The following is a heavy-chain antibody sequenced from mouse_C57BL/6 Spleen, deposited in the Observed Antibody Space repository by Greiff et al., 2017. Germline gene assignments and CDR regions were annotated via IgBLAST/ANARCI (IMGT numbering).Heavy chain of an antibody. CDR2: IYPRDGST. D-gene: IGHD1-3*01. CDR3: SKSGSYFFDY. CDR1: GYTFTDYS. J-gene: IGHJ2*01. Sequence: QVQLQQSDAELVKPGASVKISCKVSGYTFTDYSIHWMKQRPEQGLEWIGYIYPRDGSTKYNEKFKGKATMTADKSSSTTYMQLNSLTSEDSAVYFCSKSGSYFFDYWGQGTTLTVSS. V-gene: IGHV1-78*01.